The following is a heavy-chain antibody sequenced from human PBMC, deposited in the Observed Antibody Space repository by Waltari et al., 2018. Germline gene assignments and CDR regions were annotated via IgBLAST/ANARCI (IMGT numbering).Heavy chain of an antibody. CDR1: GFTFCDFS. D-gene: IGHD5-12*01. V-gene: IGHV3-48*04. CDR3: ARGYRKAFDI. CDR2: MYSTGSTI. J-gene: IGHJ3*02. Sequence: EVQLVESGGGLVQPGWSLRLSCAASGFTFCDFSMNWVRQAPGKGLEWVSYMYSTGSTIYYADSVKGRFTISRDNAQNSLYLQMNGLRADDTAVYYCARGYRKAFDIWGQGTMVTVSS.